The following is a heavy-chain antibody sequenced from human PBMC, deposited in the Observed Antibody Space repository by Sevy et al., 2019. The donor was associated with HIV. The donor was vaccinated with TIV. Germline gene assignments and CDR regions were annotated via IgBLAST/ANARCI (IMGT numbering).Heavy chain of an antibody. Sequence: GGSLRLSCGGSGFNISSASMNWVRQAPGKGLEWVGRIKGKTDGETTDYAAPVKDRFIISRDDSGKTVYVQLNSVKPEDTAMYFCTTRPYGSIIDYWGQGTLVTVSS. D-gene: IGHD3-10*01. CDR1: GFNISSAS. V-gene: IGHV3-15*07. CDR2: IKGKTDGETT. CDR3: TTRPYGSIIDY. J-gene: IGHJ4*02.